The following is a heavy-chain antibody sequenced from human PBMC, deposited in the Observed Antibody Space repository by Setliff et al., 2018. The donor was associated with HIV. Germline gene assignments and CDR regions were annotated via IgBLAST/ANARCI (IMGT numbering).Heavy chain of an antibody. D-gene: IGHD5-12*01. CDR2: IIPIFGTA. J-gene: IGHJ3*02. CDR3: ARDGGYSGHQWFGDAFDI. CDR1: GGTFSSHG. V-gene: IGHV1-69*13. Sequence: SVKVSCKASGGTFSSHGISWVRQAPGQGLEWMGRIIPIFGTANSAQKFQGRVTITADESTSTAYMELSTLRSEDTAVYFCARDGGYSGHQWFGDAFDIWGQGTMVTVSS.